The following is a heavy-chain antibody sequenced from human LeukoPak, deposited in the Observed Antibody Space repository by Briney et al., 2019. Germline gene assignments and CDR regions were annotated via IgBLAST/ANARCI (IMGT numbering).Heavy chain of an antibody. D-gene: IGHD3-22*01. Sequence: SETLSLTCTVSGDSISPYYWSWIRQPPGKELEWIGYISYSGSTRYNPSLKSRVSMSVDTSKNQFSLRLTSVTAADTAVYYCGRLVNRSLFDYWGQGTLVTVSS. CDR3: GRLVNRSLFDY. CDR1: GDSISPYY. J-gene: IGHJ4*02. CDR2: ISYSGST. V-gene: IGHV4-59*01.